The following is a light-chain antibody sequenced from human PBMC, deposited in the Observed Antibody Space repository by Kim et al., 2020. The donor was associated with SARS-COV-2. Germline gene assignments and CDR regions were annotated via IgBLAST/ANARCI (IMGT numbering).Light chain of an antibody. J-gene: IGKJ1*01. V-gene: IGKV1-39*01. Sequence: DIQMTQSPSSLSASVGDRVTITCRASQSISSYLNWYQQKPGKAPKLLIYAASSLQSGVPSRFSDSGSGTDFTLTISSLQPEDFATYYCQQSYSTLWTFGQGTKVDIK. CDR1: QSISSY. CDR2: AAS. CDR3: QQSYSTLWT.